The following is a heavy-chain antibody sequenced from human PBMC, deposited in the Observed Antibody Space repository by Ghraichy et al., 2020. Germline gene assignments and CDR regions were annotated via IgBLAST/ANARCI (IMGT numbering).Heavy chain of an antibody. CDR2: FYSGGST. CDR1: GFTVSSNY. V-gene: IGHV3-53*01. CDR3: ARQGDYVWGSYFDL. Sequence: GGSLRLSCAASGFTVSSNYMSWVRQAPGKGLEWVSVFYSGGSTYYADSVKGRFTISRDNSKNTLYLQMNSLRAEDTAVYYCARQGDYVWGSYFDLWGRGTLVTVSS. D-gene: IGHD3-16*01. J-gene: IGHJ2*01.